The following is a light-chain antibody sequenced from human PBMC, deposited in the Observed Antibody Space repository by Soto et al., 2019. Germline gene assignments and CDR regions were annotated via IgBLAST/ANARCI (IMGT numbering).Light chain of an antibody. CDR3: QSYDSSLRVYVV. Sequence: QSVLTQPPSISGAPGQSITISCNGSSANIGAGYDVHWYQQFPGTAPKLLIHGNNDRPSGVSDRFSASKSGTSASLAITGLQAEDEADYYCQSYDSSLRVYVVFGGGTKLTVL. CDR1: SANIGAGYD. V-gene: IGLV1-40*01. J-gene: IGLJ2*01. CDR2: GNN.